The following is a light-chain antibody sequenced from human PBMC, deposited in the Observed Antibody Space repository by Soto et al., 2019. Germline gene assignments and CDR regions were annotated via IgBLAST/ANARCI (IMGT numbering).Light chain of an antibody. V-gene: IGKV1-39*01. Sequence: DIQMNQSPSSLSASVGDRVTITCRTSQSVGTYLNWYQHKPGKTPNLLICAASSLQRGVPSRFTGSGSGTTFTLTVSSLQPEDFATYYCQQSFTSPITFGQGTRLEIK. CDR2: AAS. CDR1: QSVGTY. J-gene: IGKJ5*01. CDR3: QQSFTSPIT.